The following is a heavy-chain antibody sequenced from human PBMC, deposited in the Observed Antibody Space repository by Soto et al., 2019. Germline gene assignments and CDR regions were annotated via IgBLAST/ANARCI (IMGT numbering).Heavy chain of an antibody. CDR1: GYTFTSYA. V-gene: IGHV1-3*01. J-gene: IGHJ6*02. D-gene: IGHD1-26*01. CDR3: ARGWELLNYYYGMDV. CDR2: INAGNGNT. Sequence: ASVKVSCKASGYTFTSYAMHWVRQAPGQRLECMGWINAGNGNTKYSQKFQGRVTITRDTSASTAYMELSSLRSEDTAVYYCARGWELLNYYYGMDVWGQGTTVTVSS.